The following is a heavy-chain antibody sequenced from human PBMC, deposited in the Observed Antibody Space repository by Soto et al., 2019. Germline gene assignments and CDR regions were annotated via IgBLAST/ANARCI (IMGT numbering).Heavy chain of an antibody. D-gene: IGHD6-13*01. CDR2: ISGSGGST. CDR1: GFTFSNYA. V-gene: IGHV3-23*01. J-gene: IGHJ4*02. Sequence: PGGSLRLSCAPSGFTFSNYAVTWVRQAPGKGLEWVSTISGSGGSTYYADSVKGRFTISRDNSKNTLYLQMNSLRAEDTAVYYCAKDQGSSWYEIDYWGQET. CDR3: AKDQGSSWYEIDY.